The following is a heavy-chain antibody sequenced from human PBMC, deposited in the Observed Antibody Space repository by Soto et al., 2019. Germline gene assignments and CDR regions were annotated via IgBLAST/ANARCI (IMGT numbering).Heavy chain of an antibody. Sequence: QVQLVQSGAEVKKPGSSVKVSCKASGGTFSSYAISWVRQAPGQGLEWMGGIIPIFGTANYAQKFQGRVTITADESTSTAYMELSSMRSEDTAVYYCARIRKNTVTTLNYFDYWGQGTLVTVSS. J-gene: IGHJ4*02. CDR1: GGTFSSYA. CDR3: ARIRKNTVTTLNYFDY. D-gene: IGHD4-17*01. CDR2: IIPIFGTA. V-gene: IGHV1-69*12.